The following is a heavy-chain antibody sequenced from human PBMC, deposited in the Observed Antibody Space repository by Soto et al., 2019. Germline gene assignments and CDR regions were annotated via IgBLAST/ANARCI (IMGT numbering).Heavy chain of an antibody. CDR2: ISGSGGST. Sequence: PGGSLRLSCAASGFTFSSYAMSWVRQAPGKGVEWVSAISGSGGSTYYADSVKGRFTISRDNSKNTLYLQMNSLRAEDTAVYYCAKPYVARVNYWEGPPINWFDPWGQGTLVTVSS. CDR3: AKPYVARVNYWEGPPINWFDP. V-gene: IGHV3-23*01. CDR1: GFTFSSYA. J-gene: IGHJ5*02. D-gene: IGHD2-8*02.